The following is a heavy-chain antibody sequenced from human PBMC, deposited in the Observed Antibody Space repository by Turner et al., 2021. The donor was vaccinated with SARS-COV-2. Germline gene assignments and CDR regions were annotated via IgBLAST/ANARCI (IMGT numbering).Heavy chain of an antibody. V-gene: IGHV3-66*01. CDR1: GFTVSSNY. Sequence: EVQLVEAGGGLVQPGGSLRLPCAASGFTVSSNYMSWVRQAPGKGLEWVSVIYSGGSTYYADSVKGRFTISRDNSKNTLYLQINSLRAEDTAVYYCAREAAAGNFHGWFDPWGQGTLVTVSS. CDR3: AREAAAGNFHGWFDP. J-gene: IGHJ5*02. CDR2: IYSGGST. D-gene: IGHD6-13*01.